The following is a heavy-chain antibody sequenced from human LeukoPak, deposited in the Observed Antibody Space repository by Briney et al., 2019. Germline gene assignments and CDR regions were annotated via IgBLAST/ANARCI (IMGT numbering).Heavy chain of an antibody. CDR1: GFTFSSYA. CDR3: AREDIAIDY. CDR2: ISYDGSNK. V-gene: IGHV3-30-3*01. D-gene: IGHD2-15*01. Sequence: GGSLRLSCAASGFTFSSYAMHWGRQAPGKGLEWVAVISYDGSNKYYADSVKGRFTISRDNSKNTLYLQMNSLRAEDTAVYYCAREDIAIDYWGQGTLVTVSS. J-gene: IGHJ4*02.